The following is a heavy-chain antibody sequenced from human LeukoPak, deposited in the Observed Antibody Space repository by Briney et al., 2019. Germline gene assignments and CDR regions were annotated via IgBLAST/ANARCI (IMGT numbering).Heavy chain of an antibody. CDR3: ARLAPDIYYVYYMDV. J-gene: IGHJ6*03. CDR1: RASITSGSYC. D-gene: IGHD3-3*02. CDR2: IYSSGST. Sequence: SETLSLTCTVSRASITSGSYCWSWLRQPAGKGLEWFVRIYSSGSTNYNSSLMSRVTIPVVTSNTQFSLNLTSETPANPAEYYCARLAPDIYYVYYMDVWGKGTTVTVSS. V-gene: IGHV4-61*02.